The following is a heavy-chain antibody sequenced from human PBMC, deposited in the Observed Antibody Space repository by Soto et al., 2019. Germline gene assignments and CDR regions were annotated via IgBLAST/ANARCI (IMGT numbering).Heavy chain of an antibody. V-gene: IGHV3-74*01. CDR2: INSDGSST. CDR1: GFTFSSYW. CDR3: ARDSGAAGGYYYYYGMDV. D-gene: IGHD6-13*01. J-gene: IGHJ6*02. Sequence: EMQLVESGGGLVQPGGSLRLSCAASGFTFSSYWMHWVRQAPGKGLVWVSRINSDGSSTSYADSVKGRFTISRDNAKNTLYLQMNSLRAEDTAVYYCARDSGAAGGYYYYYGMDVWGQGTTVTVSS.